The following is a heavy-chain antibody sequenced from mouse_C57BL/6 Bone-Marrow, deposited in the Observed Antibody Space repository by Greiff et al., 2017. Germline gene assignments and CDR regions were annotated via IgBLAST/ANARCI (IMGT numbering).Heavy chain of an antibody. Sequence: EVQLQQSGPELVKPGASVKISCKASGYTFTDYYMNWVKQSPGKSLEWIGDINPNNGGTSYNQKFKGKATLTVDKSSSTAYMELRSLTYEDSAVYYCARVMEIYYGNSYYAVDYWGQGTSVTVSS. CDR1: GYTFTDYY. CDR3: ARVMEIYYGNSYYAVDY. CDR2: INPNNGGT. D-gene: IGHD2-1*01. J-gene: IGHJ4*01. V-gene: IGHV1-26*01.